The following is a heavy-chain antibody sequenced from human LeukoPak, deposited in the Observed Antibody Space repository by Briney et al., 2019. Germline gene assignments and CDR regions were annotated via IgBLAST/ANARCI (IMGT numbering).Heavy chain of an antibody. Sequence: PGGSLRLSCVDSGFTFSSYWMTWVRQAPGKGLEWVANIKQDGSEKNYVDSVKGRFTISRDNSKNTLYPQMNSLRAEDTAVYYCARENGDFPLGYWGQGTLVTVSS. CDR3: ARENGDFPLGY. D-gene: IGHD4-17*01. CDR2: IKQDGSEK. J-gene: IGHJ4*02. CDR1: GFTFSSYW. V-gene: IGHV3-7*01.